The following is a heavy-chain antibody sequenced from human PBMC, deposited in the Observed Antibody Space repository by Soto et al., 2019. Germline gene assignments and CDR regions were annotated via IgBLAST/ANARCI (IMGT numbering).Heavy chain of an antibody. CDR1: GFTFDDYT. J-gene: IGHJ4*02. CDR3: AKDKWMHSSSRPVDY. Sequence: GGSLRLSCAASGFTFDDYTMHWVRQAPGKGLEWVSLISWDGGSTYYADSVKGRFTISRDNSKNSLYLQMNSLRTEDTALYYCAKDKWMHSSSRPVDYWGQGTLVTVSS. V-gene: IGHV3-43*01. D-gene: IGHD6-13*01. CDR2: ISWDGGST.